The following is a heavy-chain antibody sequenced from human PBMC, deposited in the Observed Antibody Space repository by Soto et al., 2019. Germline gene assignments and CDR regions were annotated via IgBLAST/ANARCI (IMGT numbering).Heavy chain of an antibody. CDR3: TTDQEIVVVDVALDI. CDR1: SVSNAW. J-gene: IGHJ3*02. D-gene: IGHD3-22*01. CDR2: IKSKTDGGTT. V-gene: IGHV3-15*07. Sequence: SVSNAWMNWVRQAPGKGLEWVGRIKSKTDGGTTDYAAPVKGRFTISRDDSKNTLYLQMNSLKTEDTAVYYCTTDQEIVVVDVALDIWGQGTMVTVSS.